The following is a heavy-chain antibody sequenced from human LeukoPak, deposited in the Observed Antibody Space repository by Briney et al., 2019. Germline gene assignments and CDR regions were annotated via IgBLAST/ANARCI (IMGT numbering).Heavy chain of an antibody. CDR1: GFVFDKHG. CDR3: ARAPITSPFYFDY. V-gene: IGHV3-20*04. J-gene: IGHJ4*02. Sequence: GGSLRLSCTASGFVFDKHGMTWVRHVPGKGLEWVSGINWSGKSTSYGDPVRGRFTISRDNAKNSLSLQMDSLRAEDTALYYCARAPITSPFYFDYWGQGTLVTVSS. CDR2: INWSGKST. D-gene: IGHD2-2*01.